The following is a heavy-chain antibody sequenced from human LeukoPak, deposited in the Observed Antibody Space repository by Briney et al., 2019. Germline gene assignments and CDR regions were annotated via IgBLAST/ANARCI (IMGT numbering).Heavy chain of an antibody. CDR1: GGSLSSGSYY. J-gene: IGHJ6*02. V-gene: IGHV4-61*02. CDR3: ARDADTAMATSIYGMDV. D-gene: IGHD5-18*01. CDR2: IYTSGST. Sequence: SETLSLTCNVSGGSLSSGSYYWSWIRQPAGKGLEWIGRIYTSGSTNYNPSLKSRVTISVDTSKNQFSLKLSSVTAADTAVYYCARDADTAMATSIYGMDVWGQGTTVTVSS.